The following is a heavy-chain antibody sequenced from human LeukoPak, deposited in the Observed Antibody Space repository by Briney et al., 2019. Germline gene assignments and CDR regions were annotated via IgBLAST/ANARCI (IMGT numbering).Heavy chain of an antibody. CDR3: AKSHYGSDHDAFDI. Sequence: PGRSLRLSCAASGFTFSSYGMHWVRQAPGKGLEWVAVISYDGSNKYYADSVKGRFTISRDNSKNTLYLQMNSLRAEDTAVYYCAKSHYGSDHDAFDIWGQGTMVTVSS. CDR2: ISYDGSNK. J-gene: IGHJ3*02. D-gene: IGHD3-10*01. V-gene: IGHV3-30*18. CDR1: GFTFSSYG.